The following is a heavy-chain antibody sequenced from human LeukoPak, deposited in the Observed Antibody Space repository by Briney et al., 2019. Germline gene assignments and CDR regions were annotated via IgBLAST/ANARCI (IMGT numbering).Heavy chain of an antibody. CDR2: INPNSGGA. CDR3: ARDLSGGALGAFDI. J-gene: IGHJ3*02. CDR1: GYIFTAYY. Sequence: GASVKVSCKASGYIFTAYYIHWLRQAPGQGLAWMGWINPNSGGASFALNFQGRVTLTRDTSISTVYMELSRLRSDDTAVYYCARDLSGGALGAFDIWGQGTMVTVSS. D-gene: IGHD2-15*01. V-gene: IGHV1-2*02.